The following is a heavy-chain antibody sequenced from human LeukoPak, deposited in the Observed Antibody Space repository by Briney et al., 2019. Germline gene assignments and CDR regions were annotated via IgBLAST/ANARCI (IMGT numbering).Heavy chain of an antibody. D-gene: IGHD6-6*01. CDR3: ARVTTIAARRYGSYYGMDV. CDR2: IIPIFGTA. J-gene: IGHJ6*02. Sequence: SVNVSCKASGGTFSSYAISWVRQAPGQGLEWMGGIIPIFGTANYAQKFQGRVSITADESTSTAYMELSSLRSEDTAVYYCARVTTIAARRYGSYYGMDVWGQGTTVTVSS. V-gene: IGHV1-69*01. CDR1: GGTFSSYA.